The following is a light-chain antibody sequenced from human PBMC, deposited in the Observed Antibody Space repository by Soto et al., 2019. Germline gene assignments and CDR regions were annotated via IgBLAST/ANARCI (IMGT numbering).Light chain of an antibody. CDR2: GAF. J-gene: IGKJ4*01. CDR3: QQYKKWPPLT. CDR1: QSVAFH. Sequence: EIVMTQSPATLSVSPGETATLSCRASQSVAFHLAWYQQKPGQGPRLLIYGAFTRATGIPARFSGSGSGTEFTLTISSLQSEDFAVYYCQQYKKWPPLTFGGGTKVAIK. V-gene: IGKV3-15*01.